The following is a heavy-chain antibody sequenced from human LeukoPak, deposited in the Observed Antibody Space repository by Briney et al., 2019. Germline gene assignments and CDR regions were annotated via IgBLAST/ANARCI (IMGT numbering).Heavy chain of an antibody. CDR3: ARGTNWSPLDFDF. CDR1: GFTFNTYN. V-gene: IGHV3-21*01. D-gene: IGHD1-20*01. J-gene: IGHJ4*02. CDR2: ISSSSDNYK. Sequence: GGSLRLSCVASGFTFNTYNIHWVRQAPGKALEWVSTISSSSDNYKYYADSVKGRFTISRDNAKNSLYPQMNSLRAEDTAVYFCARGTNWSPLDFDFWGQGTQVTVSS.